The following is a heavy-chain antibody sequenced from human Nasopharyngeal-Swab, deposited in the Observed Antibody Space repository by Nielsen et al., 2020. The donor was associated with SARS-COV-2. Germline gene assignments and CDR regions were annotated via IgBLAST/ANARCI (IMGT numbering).Heavy chain of an antibody. V-gene: IGHV3-7*01. CDR2: IKQDGSEK. D-gene: IGHD3-22*01. Sequence: GESLKISCAASGFTFSSYSMNWVRQAPGKGLEWVANIKQDGSEKDYVDSVKGRFTISRDNAKNSLYLLINSLRVEDTAVYYCARDQYYDNSGYYYYGMDVWGQGTTVTVSS. CDR3: ARDQYYDNSGYYYYGMDV. CDR1: GFTFSSYS. J-gene: IGHJ6*02.